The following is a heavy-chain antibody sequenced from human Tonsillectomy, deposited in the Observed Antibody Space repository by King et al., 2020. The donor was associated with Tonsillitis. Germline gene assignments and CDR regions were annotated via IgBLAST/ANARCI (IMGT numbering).Heavy chain of an antibody. V-gene: IGHV6-1*01. CDR3: ARTPREDDYGDYAPRYYYYYYMDV. CDR2: TYYRPKWYN. J-gene: IGHJ6*03. D-gene: IGHD4-17*01. CDR1: GDSVSSNSAA. Sequence: VQLQQSGPGLVKPSQTLSLTCAISGDSVSSNSAAWNWIRQSPSRGLEWLGRTYYRPKWYNDYAVSVKRRITINPDTSKNQVSQQLNSVTPEDTAVYYCARTPREDDYGDYAPRYYYYYYMDVWGKGTTVTVSS.